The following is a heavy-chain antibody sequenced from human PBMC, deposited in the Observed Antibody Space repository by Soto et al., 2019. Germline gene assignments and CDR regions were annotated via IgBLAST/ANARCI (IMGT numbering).Heavy chain of an antibody. D-gene: IGHD2-2*01. CDR3: ARDQLGGRQLPIDY. CDR2: ISSRSTYK. Sequence: GGSLRLSCVVSGFTFSDYSINWVRHAPGKGLEWVSSISSRSTYKYYADSVKGRFTVSRDNAKNSLYLQLNSLRAEDTAIYYCARDQLGGRQLPIDYWGQGTLVTVSS. V-gene: IGHV3-21*01. J-gene: IGHJ4*02. CDR1: GFTFSDYS.